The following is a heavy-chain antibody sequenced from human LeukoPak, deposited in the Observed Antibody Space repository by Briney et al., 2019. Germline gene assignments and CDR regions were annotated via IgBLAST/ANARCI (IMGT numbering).Heavy chain of an antibody. J-gene: IGHJ4*02. CDR1: GYTFTGYY. Sequence: ASVKVSCKASGYTFTGYYMHWVRQAPGQGLEWMGWINPNSGGTNYAQKFQGRVTMTRDTSISTAYMELSRLRSDDTAVYYCARGPHRLIVVVINFDYWGQGTLVTVSS. D-gene: IGHD3-22*01. V-gene: IGHV1-2*02. CDR2: INPNSGGT. CDR3: ARGPHRLIVVVINFDY.